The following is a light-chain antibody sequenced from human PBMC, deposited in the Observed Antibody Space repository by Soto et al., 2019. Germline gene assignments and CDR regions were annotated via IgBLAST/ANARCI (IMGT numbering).Light chain of an antibody. J-gene: IGLJ2*01. Sequence: QSVLTQPPSVSGAPGQRVTISCTGSSSNIGAGYDVHWYQQLPGTAPKLLIYGNSNRPSGVPDRFSGSKSGTSASLAITGLQAEDEAEYDCQSYDSSLSVVFGGGTKLTVL. V-gene: IGLV1-40*01. CDR3: QSYDSSLSVV. CDR2: GNS. CDR1: SSNIGAGYD.